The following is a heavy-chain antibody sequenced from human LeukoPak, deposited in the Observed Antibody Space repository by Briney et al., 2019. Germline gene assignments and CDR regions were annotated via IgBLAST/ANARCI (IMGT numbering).Heavy chain of an antibody. J-gene: IGHJ4*02. D-gene: IGHD3-10*01. V-gene: IGHV3-23*01. CDR2: FSESGGRT. CDR3: ARRGVVIQVSLVGFHKGAYYFDS. CDR1: GTTLSIYG. Sequence: GGPLPLPGPAPGTTLSIYGMSGARQPPGKGLEGVEGFSESGGRTKYADSVKGRFTIPRDNSKNTLYLQMNCLRAEDTAVYFCARRGVVIQVSLVGFHKGAYYFDSWGQGALVTVSS.